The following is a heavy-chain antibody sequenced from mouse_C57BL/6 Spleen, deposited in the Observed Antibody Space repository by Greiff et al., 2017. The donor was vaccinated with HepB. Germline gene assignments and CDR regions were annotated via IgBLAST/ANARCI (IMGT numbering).Heavy chain of an antibody. D-gene: IGHD2-4*01. CDR1: GSTFTAYW. V-gene: IGHV1-9*01. CDR3: ARSTDYDSSYWYFDV. CDR2: ILPGSGST. Sequence: VQLVQSGAGLLKPGASVKLSCAASGSTFTAYWIPWVTQRPGHGLEWIGEILPGSGSTNYTEKFTGKATFTADTSSNTAYMQLSSLTTEDSAIYSGARSTDYDSSYWYFDVWGTGTTVTVSS. J-gene: IGHJ1*03.